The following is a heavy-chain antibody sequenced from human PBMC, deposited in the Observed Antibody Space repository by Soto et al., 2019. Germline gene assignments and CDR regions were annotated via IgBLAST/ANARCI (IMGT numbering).Heavy chain of an antibody. CDR3: ARDPLTGTTRLDY. J-gene: IGHJ4*02. V-gene: IGHV3-21*01. CDR2: ISSSSSYI. CDR1: GFTFSSYS. Sequence: EVQLVESGGGLVKPGGSLRLSCAASGFTFSSYSMNWVRQAPGKGLEWVSSISSSSSYIYYADSVKGRFTISRDNAKNSLYLQMNSLRAEDTAVYYCARDPLTGTTRLDYWGQGTLVTVSS. D-gene: IGHD1-7*01.